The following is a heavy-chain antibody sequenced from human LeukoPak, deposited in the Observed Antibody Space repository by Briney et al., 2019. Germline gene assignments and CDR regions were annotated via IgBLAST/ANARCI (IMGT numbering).Heavy chain of an antibody. J-gene: IGHJ6*02. D-gene: IGHD3-10*01. CDR2: TYYRSKWYN. Sequence: SQTLSLTCAISGDSVSSNSAAWDWIRQSPSRGLEWLGRTYYRSKWYNDYAVSVKSRITINPDTSKNQFSLQLNSVTPEDTAVYYCAGEGLLWFGETGMDVWGQGTTVTVSS. CDR1: GDSVSSNSAA. V-gene: IGHV6-1*01. CDR3: AGEGLLWFGETGMDV.